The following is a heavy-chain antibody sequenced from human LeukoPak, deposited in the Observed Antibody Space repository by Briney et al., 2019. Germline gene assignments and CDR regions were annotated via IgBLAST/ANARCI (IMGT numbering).Heavy chain of an antibody. CDR2: MRGSGGST. V-gene: IGHV3-23*01. CDR1: GFTFINDG. CDR3: AKDLGLRVWGNYRPPAFDY. J-gene: IGHJ4*02. D-gene: IGHD3-16*02. Sequence: GGALRLSCAAPGFTFINDGMNWVRQPPGKGLEWVSGMRGSGGSTYSADSVKRRFLISRDNSKNMVYLQMSSLIAEDTAVYYCAKDLGLRVWGNYRPPAFDYWGQGTLVTASS.